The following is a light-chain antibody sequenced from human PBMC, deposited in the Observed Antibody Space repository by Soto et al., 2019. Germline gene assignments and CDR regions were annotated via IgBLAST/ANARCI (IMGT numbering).Light chain of an antibody. CDR3: EQYNSYSRA. CDR2: GAS. V-gene: IGKV3-15*01. Sequence: EIVITQSPATVPGCIAKERKLSCKASQSVSSNLAWYQQKPGQAPRLLIYGASTRATGIPARFSGSGSGTEFSTAITIPQSCDLAAYFREQYNSYSRAFSSGAKVDI. CDR1: QSVSSN. J-gene: IGKJ1*01.